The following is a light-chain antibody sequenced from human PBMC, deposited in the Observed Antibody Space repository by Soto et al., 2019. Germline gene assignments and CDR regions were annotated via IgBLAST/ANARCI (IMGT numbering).Light chain of an antibody. CDR3: QQYYSYPRT. J-gene: IGKJ1*01. Sequence: AIRMTQSPPSLSASTGDRVTITCRASQGISSYLAWYQQKPGKAPKLLIYAASTLQSGVPSRFSGSGSGTDFTLTISCLQSEDFATYYCQQYYSYPRTFGQGPRWKSN. CDR1: QGISSY. V-gene: IGKV1-8*01. CDR2: AAS.